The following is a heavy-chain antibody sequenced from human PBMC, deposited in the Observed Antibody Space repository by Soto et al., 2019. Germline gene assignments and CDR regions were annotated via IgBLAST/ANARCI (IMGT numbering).Heavy chain of an antibody. V-gene: IGHV3-15*07. CDR3: AADVPSQGRGEFDY. Sequence: EVQLVESGGGLVKSGGSLRVSCAASGFTFSSAWMTWVRQAPGKGLEWVGRIKSKVDGETTDYAAPVKGRLTISRDDSESTLYLQMNSLKSEDTAVYYCAADVPSQGRGEFDYWGQVILVTVSS. J-gene: IGHJ4*02. CDR2: IKSKVDGETT. CDR1: GFTFSSAW.